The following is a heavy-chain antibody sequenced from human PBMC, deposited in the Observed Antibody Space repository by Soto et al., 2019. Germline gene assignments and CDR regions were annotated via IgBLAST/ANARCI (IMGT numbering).Heavy chain of an antibody. Sequence: SVAGGNIRSSSCYRVSKRQPPGKGLEWIGYIYYSDSTNYNPSLKSRVIISVDTSKNQFSLRLSSVTAADTAVYYCARAYYDTSGYSLDPWGQGTLVTAPQ. CDR3: ARAYYDTSGYSLDP. CDR1: GGNIRSSSCY. D-gene: IGHD3-22*01. V-gene: IGHV4-61*05. J-gene: IGHJ5*02. CDR2: IYYSDST.